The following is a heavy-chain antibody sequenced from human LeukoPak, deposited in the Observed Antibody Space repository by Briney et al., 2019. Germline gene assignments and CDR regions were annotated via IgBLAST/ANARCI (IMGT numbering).Heavy chain of an antibody. CDR1: GFTFSSYG. V-gene: IGHV3-33*01. D-gene: IGHD6-19*01. J-gene: IGHJ6*02. CDR2: IWYDGSNK. Sequence: GGSLRLSCAASGFTFSSYGMHWVRQAPGKGLEWVAVIWYDGSNKYYADSVKGRFTISRDNSMNTLYLQMNSLRAEDTAVYYCARESGNGYSSGWYPYYYYGMDVWGQGTTVTVSS. CDR3: ARESGNGYSSGWYPYYYYGMDV.